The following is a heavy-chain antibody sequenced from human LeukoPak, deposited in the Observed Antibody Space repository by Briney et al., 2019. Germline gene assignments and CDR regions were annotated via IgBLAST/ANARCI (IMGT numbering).Heavy chain of an antibody. CDR2: INHSGST. V-gene: IGHV4-34*01. CDR1: GGSFSGYY. D-gene: IGHD6-13*01. Sequence: SETLSLTCAVYGGSFSGYYWSWIRQPPGKGLEWIGEINHSGSTNYNPSLKSRVTISVDTSKNQFSLKLSSVTAADTAVYYCARGRYSSSWYRWFDPWGQGTLVTVSS. CDR3: ARGRYSSSWYRWFDP. J-gene: IGHJ5*02.